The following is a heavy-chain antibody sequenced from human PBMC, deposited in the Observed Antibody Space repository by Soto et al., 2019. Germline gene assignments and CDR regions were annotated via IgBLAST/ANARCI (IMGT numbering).Heavy chain of an antibody. CDR2: SYHSGST. V-gene: IGHV4-4*02. J-gene: IGHJ6*02. Sequence: PSETLSLTCAVSGCSISSSNWWSWVRQPPGKGLEWIGESYHSGSTKYNPSLKSRVTISVDKSKNQFSLKLSSVTAADTAVYYCARVSGSYYYGMDVWGQGTTVTVSS. CDR1: GCSISSSNW. CDR3: ARVSGSYYYGMDV.